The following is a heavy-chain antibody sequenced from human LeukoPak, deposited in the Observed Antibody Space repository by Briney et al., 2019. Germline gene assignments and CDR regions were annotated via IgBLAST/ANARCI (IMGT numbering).Heavy chain of an antibody. CDR3: ARGEDGSHGYDYYFDY. CDR2: TNTDGSST. CDR1: GFTFSSYW. V-gene: IGHV3-74*01. D-gene: IGHD5-18*01. Sequence: GGSLRLSCPASGFTFSSYWMHWVRQAPGDGRVWVSRTNTDGSSTSYADSVKGRFTISRDNAKNTLYLQMNSLRTEDTAVYYCARGEDGSHGYDYYFDYWGQGTLVTVSS. J-gene: IGHJ4*02.